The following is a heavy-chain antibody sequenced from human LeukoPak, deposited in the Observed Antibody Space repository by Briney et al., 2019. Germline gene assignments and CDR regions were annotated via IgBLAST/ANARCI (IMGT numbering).Heavy chain of an antibody. CDR2: IYYSGTT. Sequence: SETLSLTCTVSGGSISSGGYHWSWIRQHPGKGLEWIGHIYYSGTTYYNPSLKRRVTISIDTSKKQFSLKLSPVTAADTAVYYCARVYCSGGSCYVDYWGQGTLVTVSS. CDR1: GGSISSGGYH. D-gene: IGHD2-15*01. CDR3: ARVYCSGGSCYVDY. J-gene: IGHJ4*02. V-gene: IGHV4-31*03.